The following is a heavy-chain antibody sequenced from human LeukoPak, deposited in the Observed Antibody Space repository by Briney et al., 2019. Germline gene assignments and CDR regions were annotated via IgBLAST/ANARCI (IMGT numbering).Heavy chain of an antibody. CDR3: ATAVDRYDSSGE. D-gene: IGHD3-22*01. Sequence: ASVKVSCKASGYTFTSYYMHWVRQAPGQGLEWMGIINPSGGSTSYAQKFQGSVTMTRDTSTSTVYMELSSLRSEDTAVYYCATAVDRYDSSGEWGQGTLVTVSS. CDR2: INPSGGST. CDR1: GYTFTSYY. J-gene: IGHJ4*02. V-gene: IGHV1-46*01.